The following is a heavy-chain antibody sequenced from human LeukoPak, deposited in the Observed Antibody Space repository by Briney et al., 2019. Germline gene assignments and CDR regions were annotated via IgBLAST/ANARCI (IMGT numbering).Heavy chain of an antibody. J-gene: IGHJ6*02. V-gene: IGHV3-48*01. CDR1: GFTFSSYS. D-gene: IGHD2-21*01. Sequence: GGSLRLSCAASGFTFSSYSMTWVRQAPGKGLEWVSYISSSSSTIYYADSVKGRFTISRDNAKNSLYLQMNSLRAEDTAVYYCARITYCGGDCYYYGMDVWGQGTTVTVSS. CDR2: ISSSSSTI. CDR3: ARITYCGGDCYYYGMDV.